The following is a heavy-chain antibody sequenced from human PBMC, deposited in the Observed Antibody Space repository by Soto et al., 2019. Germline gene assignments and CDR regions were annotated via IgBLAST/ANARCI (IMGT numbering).Heavy chain of an antibody. Sequence: QVQLQESGPGLVKPSQTLSLTCTVSGGSISSGGYYWSWIRQHPGKGLEWIGYIYYSGSTYYNPYLKRRVTISVDTSKNQFSLKLSSVTAADTAVYYCARAAHYSSPFRWFDPWGQGTLVTVSS. CDR1: GGSISSGGYY. D-gene: IGHD6-13*01. V-gene: IGHV4-31*03. CDR3: ARAAHYSSPFRWFDP. CDR2: IYYSGST. J-gene: IGHJ5*02.